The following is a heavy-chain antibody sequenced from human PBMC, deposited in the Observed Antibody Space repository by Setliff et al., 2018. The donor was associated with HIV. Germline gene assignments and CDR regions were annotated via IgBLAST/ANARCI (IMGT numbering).Heavy chain of an antibody. CDR1: GGSLSGHY. Sequence: PSETLSLTCAVHGGSLSGHYWSWIRQTPGKGLAWIAEINHRGSANYSPSLKSRVTISVESSKNQLSLRLTSVTAADTGVYYCARDQRLPGVQPPYWYFDLWGRGTLVTVSS. D-gene: IGHD6-25*01. CDR3: ARDQRLPGVQPPYWYFDL. V-gene: IGHV4-34*01. J-gene: IGHJ2*01. CDR2: INHRGSA.